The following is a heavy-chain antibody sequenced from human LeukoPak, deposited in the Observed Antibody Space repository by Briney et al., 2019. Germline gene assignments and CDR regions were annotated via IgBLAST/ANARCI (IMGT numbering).Heavy chain of an antibody. Sequence: PSETLSLTCTVSGGSISSYYWSWIRQPPGKGLEWIGSIYYSGSTYYNPSLKSRVTISVDTSKNQFSLKLSSVTAADTAVYYCARDTAAAASYYFDYWGQGTLVTVSS. CDR3: ARDTAAAASYYFDY. J-gene: IGHJ4*02. CDR1: GGSISSYY. D-gene: IGHD6-13*01. CDR2: IYYSGST. V-gene: IGHV4-39*07.